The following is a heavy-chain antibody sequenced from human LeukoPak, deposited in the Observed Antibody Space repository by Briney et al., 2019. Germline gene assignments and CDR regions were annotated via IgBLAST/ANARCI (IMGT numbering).Heavy chain of an antibody. J-gene: IGHJ4*02. CDR3: ATMDRYCSSTSCYCPY. V-gene: IGHV1-3*01. D-gene: IGHD2-2*01. Sequence: ASVKVSCNASGYTFTSYAMQWWRQAPGQRGEWMGWINAGNGNTKYSQKFQGRVTITRDTSASTAYMELSSLRSEDAAVYYCATMDRYCSSTSCYCPYWGQGTLVTVSS. CDR2: INAGNGNT. CDR1: GYTFTSYA.